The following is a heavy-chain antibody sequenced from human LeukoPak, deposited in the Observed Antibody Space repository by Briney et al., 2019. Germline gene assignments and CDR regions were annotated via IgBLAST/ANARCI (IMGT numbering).Heavy chain of an antibody. CDR1: GYTFAAYG. J-gene: IGHJ5*02. Sequence: WASVKVSCKASGYTFAAYGISWVRQAPGQGLEWMGSISVYNGYTNYAQKYQDRVTLTTDESTSTAYMELRSLRSDDTAVYYCARRVGAPYTWFDPWGRGTLVTVSS. D-gene: IGHD1-26*01. CDR2: ISVYNGYT. CDR3: ARRVGAPYTWFDP. V-gene: IGHV1-18*04.